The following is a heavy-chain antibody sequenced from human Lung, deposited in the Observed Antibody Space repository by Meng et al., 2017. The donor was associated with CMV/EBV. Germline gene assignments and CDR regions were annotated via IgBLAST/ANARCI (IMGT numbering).Heavy chain of an antibody. D-gene: IGHD2-21*02. CDR3: TKGGGERVTFDAMAV. Sequence: SLKISCTASGFTFDDFAMHWVRQSPGEGLEWVSGISGNTGFIGYADSVKGRVTISRDNAKKALSLQINTLRAEDTALYYCTKGGGERVTFDAMAVLGQGATVTVSS. CDR2: ISGNTGFI. V-gene: IGHV3-9*01. J-gene: IGHJ6*02. CDR1: GFTFDDFA.